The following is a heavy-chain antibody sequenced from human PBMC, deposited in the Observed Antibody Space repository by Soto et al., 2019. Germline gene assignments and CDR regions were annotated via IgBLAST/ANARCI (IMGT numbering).Heavy chain of an antibody. CDR3: AKDSSSWGRYYFDY. D-gene: IGHD6-6*01. CDR1: GFTFSSYD. Sequence: AGGSLRLSCAASGFTFSSYDMSWVRQAPGKGLEWVSAISGSGGSTYYADSVKGRFTISRDNSKNTLYLQMNSLRAEDTAVYYCAKDSSSWGRYYFDYWGQGTLVTVSS. J-gene: IGHJ4*02. V-gene: IGHV3-23*01. CDR2: ISGSGGST.